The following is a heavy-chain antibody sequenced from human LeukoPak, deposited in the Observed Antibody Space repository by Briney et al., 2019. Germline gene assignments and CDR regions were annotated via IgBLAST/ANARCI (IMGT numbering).Heavy chain of an antibody. D-gene: IGHD2-15*01. Sequence: GGSLRLSCAASGFTFTSYAMHWVCQAPGKGLEGVTSLSYDGSDKFYADSVKGRFTISRDNSKSTLYLQVNSLRVGDTAVYYCARDSYQCSGGSCYGGFFDFWGQGTLVTVSS. CDR3: ARDSYQCSGGSCYGGFFDF. V-gene: IGHV3-30*04. CDR1: GFTFTSYA. CDR2: LSYDGSDK. J-gene: IGHJ4*02.